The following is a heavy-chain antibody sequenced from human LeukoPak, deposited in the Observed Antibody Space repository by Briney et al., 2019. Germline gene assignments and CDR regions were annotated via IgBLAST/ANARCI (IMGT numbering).Heavy chain of an antibody. CDR2: ISAYNGNT. J-gene: IGHJ4*02. CDR1: GYTFTSYG. CDR3: AAPYSSGLTPDY. Sequence: ASVKVSCKASGYTFTSYGISWVRQAPGQGLEWMGWISAYNGNTNYAQKLQGRVTMTTDTSTSTAYMELRSLRSDDTAVYYCAAPYSSGLTPDYWGQGTLVTVSS. V-gene: IGHV1-18*01. D-gene: IGHD6-19*01.